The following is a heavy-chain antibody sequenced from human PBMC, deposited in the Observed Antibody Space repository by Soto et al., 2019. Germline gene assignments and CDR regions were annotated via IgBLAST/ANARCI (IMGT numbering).Heavy chain of an antibody. D-gene: IGHD4-17*01. J-gene: IGHJ3*02. V-gene: IGHV1-2*04. CDR1: GYTFTGYY. CDR3: ARVGQDDYGDYVEAFDI. CDR2: INPNSGGT. Sequence: GASVKVSCKASGYTFTGYYMHWVRQAPGQGLEWMGWINPNSGGTNYAQKFRGWVTMTRDTSIGTAYMELSRLRSDDTAVYYCARVGQDDYGDYVEAFDIWGQGTMVTVSS.